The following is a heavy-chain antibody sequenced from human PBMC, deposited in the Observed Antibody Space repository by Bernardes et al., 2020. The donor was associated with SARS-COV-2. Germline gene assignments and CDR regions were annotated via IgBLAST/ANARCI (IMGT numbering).Heavy chain of an antibody. V-gene: IGHV5-51*01. Sequence: GASLKISSKGSGYSFTSYWIGWVRQMPGKGLDWMGIIYPGDSDTRYSPSSQGQVTTSADKSISTAYLQWSSLKASDTAMYYCARHERGYSYGSWYFDYWGQGTLVTVSS. CDR3: ARHERGYSYGSWYFDY. CDR1: GYSFTSYW. D-gene: IGHD5-18*01. CDR2: IYPGDSDT. J-gene: IGHJ4*02.